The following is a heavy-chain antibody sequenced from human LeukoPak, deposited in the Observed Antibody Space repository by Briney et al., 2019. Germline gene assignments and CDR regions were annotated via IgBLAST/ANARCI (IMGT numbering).Heavy chain of an antibody. CDR2: ISSSRNCS. D-gene: IGHD2-15*01. CDR1: VFTFRSSN. J-gene: IGHJ4*02. V-gene: IGHV3-21*01. Sequence: GGSLRLSCAVSVFTFRSSNIKWVRAARGKGLEGVSYISSSRNCSSYTDAGKGRFTISGDTARNSLDLQVNSLRAEDTAVYYCARDLSVSSWRASGAQSCFDYWGQGTLVTVSS. CDR3: ARDLSVSSWRASGAQSCFDY.